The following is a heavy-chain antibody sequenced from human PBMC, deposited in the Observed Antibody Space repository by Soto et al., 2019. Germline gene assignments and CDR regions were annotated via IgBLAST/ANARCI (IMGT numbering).Heavy chain of an antibody. CDR2: IYHSGST. CDR1: GGSISSGGYS. CDR3: ARGSPSATNWFDT. Sequence: SETLSLTCAVSGGSISSGGYSWSWIRQPPGKGLEWIGYIYHSGSTYYNPSLKSRVTISVDRSKNQFSLKLSSVTAADTAVYYCARGSPSATNWFDTWGQGTLVTVSS. V-gene: IGHV4-30-2*01. J-gene: IGHJ5*02.